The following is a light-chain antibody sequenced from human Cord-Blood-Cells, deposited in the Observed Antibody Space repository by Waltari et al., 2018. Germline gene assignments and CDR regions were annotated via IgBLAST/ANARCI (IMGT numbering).Light chain of an antibody. CDR1: TLGDRY. CDR2: QDS. Sequence: SYEMTEPPSVSVAPGQTASITCSGATLGDRYVCGYQQTPGQSPDLVIYQDSKRPSGIPERVSGSNSGNTAPLTSSGTQAMDEADYYCQAWDSSTAYVFGTGTKLTVL. CDR3: QAWDSSTAYV. V-gene: IGLV3-1*01. J-gene: IGLJ1*01.